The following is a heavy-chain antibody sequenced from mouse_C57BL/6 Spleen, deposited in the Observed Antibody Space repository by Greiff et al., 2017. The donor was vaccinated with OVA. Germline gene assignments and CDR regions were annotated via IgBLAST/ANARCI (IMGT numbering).Heavy chain of an antibody. Sequence: VQLQQPGAELVRPGSSVKLSCKASGYTFTSYWMHWVKQRPIQGLEWIGNIDPSDSETHYNQKFKDKATLTVDKSSSTAYMQLSSLTSEDSAVYYCARWYYGSSYWYFDVWGTGTTLTVSS. V-gene: IGHV1-52*01. CDR1: GYTFTSYW. CDR3: ARWYYGSSYWYFDV. J-gene: IGHJ1*03. D-gene: IGHD1-1*01. CDR2: IDPSDSET.